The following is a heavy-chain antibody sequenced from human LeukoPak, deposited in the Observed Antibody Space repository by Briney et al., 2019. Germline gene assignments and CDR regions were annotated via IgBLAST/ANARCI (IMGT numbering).Heavy chain of an antibody. CDR1: GGSISSSSYY. D-gene: IGHD3-10*01. CDR2: IYHSGST. Sequence: PSETLSLTCTVSGGSISSSSYYWGWVRQPPGKGLEWLGEIYHSGSTNYNPSLKSRVTISVDKSKNQFSLKLSSVTAADTAVYYCARAYGSGSYYKYYFDYWGQGTLVTVSS. CDR3: ARAYGSGSYYKYYFDY. V-gene: IGHV4-39*07. J-gene: IGHJ4*02.